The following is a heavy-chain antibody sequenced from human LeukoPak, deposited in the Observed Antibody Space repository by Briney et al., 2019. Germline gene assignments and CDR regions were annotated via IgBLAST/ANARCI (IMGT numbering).Heavy chain of an antibody. V-gene: IGHV3-7*04. J-gene: IGHJ4*02. CDR1: RFTFRSYW. CDR3: ARGKYYYDSSGYSIFDY. CDR2: IKEDGSEK. D-gene: IGHD3-22*01. Sequence: GGSLRLSCAASRFTFRSYWMSWVRQAPGKGLEWVANIKEDGSEKYYVDSVKGRFTISRDNARNSLYLQMNSLRAEDTAVYYCARGKYYYDSSGYSIFDYWGQGTLVTVPS.